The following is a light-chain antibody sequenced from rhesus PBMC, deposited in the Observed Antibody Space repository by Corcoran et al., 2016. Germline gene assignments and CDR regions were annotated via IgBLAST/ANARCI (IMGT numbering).Light chain of an antibody. CDR1: QGINNY. CDR2: YAS. V-gene: IGKV1-66*01. J-gene: IGKJ2*01. CDR3: QQYNNSPYS. Sequence: DIQMTQSPSSLSASVGDTVTITCRASQGINNYLSWYQQKPGKAPKPLIYYASGLETGVPSRFSGSGSGTDYTLTLSSLQPEDIATYYFQQYNNSPYSFGQGTKVEIK.